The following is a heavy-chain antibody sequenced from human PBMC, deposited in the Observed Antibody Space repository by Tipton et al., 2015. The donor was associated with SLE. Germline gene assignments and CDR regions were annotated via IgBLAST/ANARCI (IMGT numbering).Heavy chain of an antibody. J-gene: IGHJ4*02. CDR3: ARYYCTTTRCYYFDY. V-gene: IGHV4-39*07. Sequence: LRLSCTVSGDSISSSTYFWGWIRQSPGRGLEWIGSVYDNGDTYYNPSLKSRVTISVDTSKNQFSLKLRSVTAADTAVYFCARYYCTTTRCYYFDYWGRGTLVTVSS. CDR2: VYDNGDT. D-gene: IGHD2-2*01. CDR1: GDSISSSTYF.